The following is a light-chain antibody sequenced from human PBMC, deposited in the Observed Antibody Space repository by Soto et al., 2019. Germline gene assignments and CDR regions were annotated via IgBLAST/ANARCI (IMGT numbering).Light chain of an antibody. Sequence: QSVLTQSPSASGTPGQRVTISCSGSRSNIGTYTVHWYQQLPGTAPSLLIYRNHQRPSGVPDRFSGSNSGTSASLAISGPQSEYEADYYCAAWDDSLRAVVFVGGTKLTVL. CDR1: RSNIGTYT. CDR3: AAWDDSLRAVV. J-gene: IGLJ2*01. V-gene: IGLV1-44*01. CDR2: RNH.